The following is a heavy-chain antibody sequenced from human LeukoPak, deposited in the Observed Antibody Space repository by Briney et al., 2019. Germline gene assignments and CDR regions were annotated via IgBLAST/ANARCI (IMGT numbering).Heavy chain of an antibody. CDR1: GGSFSGYY. J-gene: IGHJ4*02. CDR2: INHSGST. CDR3: ARGISYVITFGGVIAPYYLDY. D-gene: IGHD3-16*02. Sequence: PSETLSLTCAVYGGSFSGYYWSWNRQPPGKGLEWIGEINHSGSTNYNPSLKSRVTISVDTSKNQFSLKLSSVTAADTAVYYCARGISYVITFGGVIAPYYLDYWGQGTLVTVSS. V-gene: IGHV4-34*01.